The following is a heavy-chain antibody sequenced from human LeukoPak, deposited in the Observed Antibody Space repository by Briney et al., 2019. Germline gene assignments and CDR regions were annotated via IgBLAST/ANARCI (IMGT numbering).Heavy chain of an antibody. D-gene: IGHD1-26*01. J-gene: IGHJ4*02. Sequence: GGSLRLSCAASGFTFSSYSMNWVRQAPGKGLEWVSSIGSSTDYIYYADSMKGRFTISRDNAKNSLYLQMNSLRAEDTAVYYCARQAEWEPPTHPNLDYWGQGTLVTVSS. CDR3: ARQAEWEPPTHPNLDY. CDR2: IGSSTDYI. CDR1: GFTFSSYS. V-gene: IGHV3-21*01.